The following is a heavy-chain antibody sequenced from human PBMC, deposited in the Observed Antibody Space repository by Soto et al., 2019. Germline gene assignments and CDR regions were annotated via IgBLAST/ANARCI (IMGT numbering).Heavy chain of an antibody. CDR2: IYNSGST. V-gene: IGHV4-39*02. Sequence: SETLSLTCTVSGGSTSSGSYSWGWIRQPPGKGLEWIGSIYNSGSTYYSPSLKSRVTISVDTSKNHLSLKLTSVTAADTAVYYCAAKTYGSSWSLFDYWGQGTLVTVSS. CDR1: GGSTSSGSYS. D-gene: IGHD6-13*01. J-gene: IGHJ4*02. CDR3: AAKTYGSSWSLFDY.